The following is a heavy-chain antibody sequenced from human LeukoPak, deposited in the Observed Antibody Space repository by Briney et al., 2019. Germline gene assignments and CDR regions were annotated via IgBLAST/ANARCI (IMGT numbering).Heavy chain of an antibody. Sequence: GESLKISCKGSGYSFTSYWIGWVRQMPGKGLEWMGIIYPGDSDTRYSPSFQGQVTISADKSISTAYLQWSSLKASDTAMYYCARLARPYQLLFPFDYWGQGTLVTVSS. D-gene: IGHD2-2*01. CDR3: ARLARPYQLLFPFDY. CDR1: GYSFTSYW. J-gene: IGHJ4*02. CDR2: IYPGDSDT. V-gene: IGHV5-51*01.